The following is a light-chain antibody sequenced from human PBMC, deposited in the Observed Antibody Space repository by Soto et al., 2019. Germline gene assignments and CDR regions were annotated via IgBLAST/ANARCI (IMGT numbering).Light chain of an antibody. CDR2: DAS. CDR1: QSVSYY. V-gene: IGKV3-20*01. Sequence: VFTHSPCNRSLSRWETATLSLMASQSVSYYLSWYQQKPGQAPRLLIYDASSRATGVPDRFSGSGSGTDFTLTISSLQPDDFATYYCQKYNSYSGKCGQGHTVAIK. CDR3: QKYNSYSGK. J-gene: IGKJ1*01.